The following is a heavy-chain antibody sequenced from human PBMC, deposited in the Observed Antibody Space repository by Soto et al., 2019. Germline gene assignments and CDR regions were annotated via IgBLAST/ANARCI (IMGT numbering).Heavy chain of an antibody. CDR1: GYTFTDYY. CDR3: AISVSFITPRPDY. CDR2: INPNNGDT. J-gene: IGHJ4*02. D-gene: IGHD3-3*01. V-gene: IGHV1-2*02. Sequence: QVQLVQSGAEVKKPGASVRVSCKASGYTFTDYYIHWVRQAPGQGLECMGWINPNNGDTTYAQKFQGRVTMTRDTPISTAYLEVSRLRSDDTAVYYCAISVSFITPRPDYWGQGTLVTVSS.